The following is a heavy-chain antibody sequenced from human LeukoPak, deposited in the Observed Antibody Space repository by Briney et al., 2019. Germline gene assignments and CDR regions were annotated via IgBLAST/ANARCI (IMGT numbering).Heavy chain of an antibody. J-gene: IGHJ4*02. CDR1: GFTFSSYW. CDR2: INSDGSST. Sequence: GGPLRLSCAASGFTFSSYWMHWVRQAPGKGLVWVSRINSDGSSTSYADSVKGRFTISRDNAKNTLYLQMNSLRAEDTAVYYCARESVVTMIVVVTRGYFDYWGQGTLVTVSS. D-gene: IGHD3-22*01. CDR3: ARESVVTMIVVVTRGYFDY. V-gene: IGHV3-74*01.